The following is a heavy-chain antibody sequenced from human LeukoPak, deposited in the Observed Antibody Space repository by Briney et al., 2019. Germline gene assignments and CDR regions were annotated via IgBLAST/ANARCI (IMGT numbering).Heavy chain of an antibody. D-gene: IGHD3-10*01. CDR3: ARENGLLWFGEL. CDR2: INPNSGGT. Sequence: ASVTVSCKASGYTFTVYYMHWVRQAPGQGLEWMGWINPNSGGTNYAQKFQGRVTMTRDTSISTAYMELSRLRSDDTAVYYCARENGLLWFGELWGQGTLVTVSS. V-gene: IGHV1-2*02. J-gene: IGHJ4*02. CDR1: GYTFTVYY.